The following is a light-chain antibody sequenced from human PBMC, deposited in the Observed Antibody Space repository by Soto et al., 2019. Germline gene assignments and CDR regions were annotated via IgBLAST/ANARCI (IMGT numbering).Light chain of an antibody. CDR1: SSDVGGYDS. J-gene: IGLJ3*02. Sequence: QSVLTQPASVSGSPGQSITISCTGTSSDVGGYDSVSWYQHHPGKAPRLIIYEVSDRPSGVSNRFSCSTSGKTSSLTISVLQDDDEADYFCCSYTTRSTWVFGGGTKLTVL. V-gene: IGLV2-14*01. CDR3: CSYTTRSTWV. CDR2: EVS.